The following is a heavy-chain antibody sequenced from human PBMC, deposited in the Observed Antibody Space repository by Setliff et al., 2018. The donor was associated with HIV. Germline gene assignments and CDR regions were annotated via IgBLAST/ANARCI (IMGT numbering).Heavy chain of an antibody. CDR3: ARGKISPRGVVLIDY. CDR2: IYTSGST. V-gene: IGHV4-61*02. CDR1: GGSIGSGSYY. J-gene: IGHJ4*02. Sequence: SETLSLTCTVSGGSIGSGSYYWSWIRQPAGKGLEWIGRIYTSGSTNYNPSLKSRVTISADTSKNQFSLKQSSVTAADTAVYYCARGKISPRGVVLIDYWGQGTLVTVSS. D-gene: IGHD3-22*01.